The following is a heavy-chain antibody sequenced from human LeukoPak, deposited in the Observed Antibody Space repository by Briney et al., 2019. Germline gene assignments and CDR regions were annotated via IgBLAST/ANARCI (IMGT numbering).Heavy chain of an antibody. CDR3: AKDMDKFGYDSSGYYPH. CDR2: ISWNSGSI. D-gene: IGHD3-22*01. Sequence: GRSLRLSCAASGSTFDDYAMHWVRQAPGKGLEWVSGISWNSGSIGYADSVKGRFTISRDNAKNSLYLQMNSLRAEDTALYYCAKDMDKFGYDSSGYYPHWGQGTLVTVSS. CDR1: GSTFDDYA. V-gene: IGHV3-9*01. J-gene: IGHJ4*02.